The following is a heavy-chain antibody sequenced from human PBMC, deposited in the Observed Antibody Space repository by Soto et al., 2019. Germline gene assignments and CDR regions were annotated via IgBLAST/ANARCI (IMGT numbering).Heavy chain of an antibody. D-gene: IGHD6-13*01. CDR1: VDSITMYY. CDR2: IDTSGNT. J-gene: IGHJ6*02. V-gene: IGHV4-4*07. CDR3: ARYSNNWFQTEGMDV. Sequence: SETLSLTCTFSVDSITMYYWSWIRQPAGKGLEWIGRIDTSGNTNYNPSLKSRVTMSVDTSKKQFSLKLTSVTAADTAVYYCARYSNNWFQTEGMDVWGQGTTVT.